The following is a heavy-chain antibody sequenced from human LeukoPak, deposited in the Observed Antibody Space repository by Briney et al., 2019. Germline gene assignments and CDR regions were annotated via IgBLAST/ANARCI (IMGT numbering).Heavy chain of an antibody. D-gene: IGHD3-10*01. Sequence: GGSLRLSCAASGFTFSSYGMHWVRQAPGKGLEWVAVIWYDGSNKYYADSVKGRFTISRDNSKNTLYLQMNSLRAEDTAVYYCAKDKVRGYGSGSPHYWGQGTLVTVSS. CDR2: IWYDGSNK. V-gene: IGHV3-30*02. CDR3: AKDKVRGYGSGSPHY. J-gene: IGHJ4*02. CDR1: GFTFSSYG.